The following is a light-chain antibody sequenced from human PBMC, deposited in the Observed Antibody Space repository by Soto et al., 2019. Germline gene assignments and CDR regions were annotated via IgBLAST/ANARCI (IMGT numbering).Light chain of an antibody. V-gene: IGKV3-15*01. J-gene: IGKJ1*01. CDR3: QQDNNWPPWT. Sequence: ILMTQSPATLSVSPGERATLSCRASQSVSNNLAWYQQKPGHAPRLLIYDASTRATGIPARFSGSGSGTEFTLTISGPQSEDVAVYDCQQDNNWPPWTFGQGTKVEIK. CDR1: QSVSNN. CDR2: DAS.